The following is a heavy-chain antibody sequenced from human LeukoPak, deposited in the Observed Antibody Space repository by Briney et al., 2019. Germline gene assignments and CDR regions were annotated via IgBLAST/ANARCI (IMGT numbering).Heavy chain of an antibody. Sequence: GGSLRLSCAASGFTFSSYTMSWVRQAPGKGLVWVSRIKSDGITITYADSVKGRFTISRDNAKNTLYLQMNSLRAEDTAVYYCLRDLNWSLDQWGQGTLVTVSS. V-gene: IGHV3-74*01. D-gene: IGHD1-20*01. CDR3: LRDLNWSLDQ. CDR1: GFTFSSYT. J-gene: IGHJ4*02. CDR2: IKSDGITI.